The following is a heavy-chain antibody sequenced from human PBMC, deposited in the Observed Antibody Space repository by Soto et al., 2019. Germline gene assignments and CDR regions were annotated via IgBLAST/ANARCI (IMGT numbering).Heavy chain of an antibody. CDR2: IYSGGYT. V-gene: IGHV3-53*01. D-gene: IGHD1-26*01. J-gene: IGHJ5*02. Sequence: GGSLRLSCAAPGFIVSRNYMSWVRQAPGKGLEWVSVIYSGGYTYYADSMKGRFTISRDNCKSTVYLELNNLSAEDTAVYHCAKNQGVELVPLATVDWFDPWGQGSVVTVSS. CDR1: GFIVSRNY. CDR3: AKNQGVELVPLATVDWFDP.